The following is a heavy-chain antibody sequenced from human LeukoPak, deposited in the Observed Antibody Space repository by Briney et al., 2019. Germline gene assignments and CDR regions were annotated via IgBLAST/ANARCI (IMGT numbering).Heavy chain of an antibody. Sequence: GGSLRLSCAASGFTFTSYNMNWVRQAPGKGLEWVSSITSSSSYICYADSVKGRFTISRDNAKNSLYLQMNSLRAEDTAVYYCARGLGSYAYSDAFDIWGQGTMVTVSS. CDR2: ITSSSSYI. CDR1: GFTFTSYN. D-gene: IGHD5-18*01. CDR3: ARGLGSYAYSDAFDI. J-gene: IGHJ3*02. V-gene: IGHV3-21*01.